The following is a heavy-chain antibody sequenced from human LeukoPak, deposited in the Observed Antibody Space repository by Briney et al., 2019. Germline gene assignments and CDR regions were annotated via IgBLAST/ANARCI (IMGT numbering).Heavy chain of an antibody. CDR1: GYTFTSYD. D-gene: IGHD5-18*01. V-gene: IGHV1-8*01. CDR2: MNPNRGNT. CDR3: AREGNRGYSYGPRYYYYGMDV. J-gene: IGHJ6*02. Sequence: GASVKVSCKASGYTFTSYDINWVRQATGQGLEWMGWMNPNRGNTGYAQKFQGRVTMTSNTSISTAYMELSSLRSEDTAVYYCAREGNRGYSYGPRYYYYGMDVWGQGTTVTVSS.